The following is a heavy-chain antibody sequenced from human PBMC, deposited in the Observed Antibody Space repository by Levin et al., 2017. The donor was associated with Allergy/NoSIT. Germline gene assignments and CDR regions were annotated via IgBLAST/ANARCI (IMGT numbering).Heavy chain of an antibody. CDR3: ARETTYAFDI. J-gene: IGHJ3*02. CDR2: ISSRGSTI. V-gene: IGHV3-11*01. Sequence: GGSLRLSCAASGFTFSDYYINWIRQAPGKGLEWLSYISSRGSTIHYADSVKGRFTISRDNAKNSLYLQMNSLRADDTAVYYCARETTYAFDIWGQGTMVTVSS. D-gene: IGHD4-11*01. CDR1: GFTFSDYY.